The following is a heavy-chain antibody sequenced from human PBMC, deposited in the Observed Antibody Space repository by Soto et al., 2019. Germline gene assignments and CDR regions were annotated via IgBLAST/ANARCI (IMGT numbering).Heavy chain of an antibody. J-gene: IGHJ4*02. D-gene: IGHD6-19*01. CDR1: GYTFTGYA. Sequence: ASVKVSCKASGYTFTGYAMYWVRQAPGQRLERMGWINAGNGNTKYSQKFQGRVTITRDTSASTAYMELSSLRSEDTAVYYCARAVAVPADFDYWGQGTLVTVSS. CDR2: INAGNGNT. V-gene: IGHV1-3*01. CDR3: ARAVAVPADFDY.